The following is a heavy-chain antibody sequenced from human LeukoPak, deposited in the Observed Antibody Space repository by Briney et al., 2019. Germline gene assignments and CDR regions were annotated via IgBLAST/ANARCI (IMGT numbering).Heavy chain of an antibody. V-gene: IGHV4-4*02. CDR1: GASISSSNW. D-gene: IGHD4-17*01. CDR3: ARGRVTRTTVTTQYFFDY. Sequence: SETLSLTCAVSGASISSSNWWSWVRQPPGKGLERIGEMYHSGRTNYNPSLKSRVTISVDKSKNQFSLKLSSVTAADTAVYYCARGRVTRTTVTTQYFFDYWGQGTLVTVSS. J-gene: IGHJ4*02. CDR2: MYHSGRT.